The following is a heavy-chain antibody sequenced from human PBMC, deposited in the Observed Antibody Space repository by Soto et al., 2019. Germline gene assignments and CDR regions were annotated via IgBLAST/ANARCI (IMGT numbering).Heavy chain of an antibody. D-gene: IGHD6-13*01. CDR3: ARDPGRGYSSSWLVGYYYYYGMDV. CDR1: GGSISSSNW. V-gene: IGHV4-4*02. Sequence: SETLSLTCAVSGGSISSSNWWSWVRQPPGKGLEWIGEIYHSGSTNYNPSLKSRVTISVDKSKNQFSLKLSSVTAADTAVYYCARDPGRGYSSSWLVGYYYYYGMDVWGQGTTVTVSS. CDR2: IYHSGST. J-gene: IGHJ6*02.